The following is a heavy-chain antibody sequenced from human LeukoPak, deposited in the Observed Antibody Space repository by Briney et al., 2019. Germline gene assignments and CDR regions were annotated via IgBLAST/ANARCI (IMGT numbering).Heavy chain of an antibody. V-gene: IGHV3-48*04. D-gene: IGHD1-26*01. Sequence: PGGSLRLSCAASGFTFSSYSMNWVRQAPGKGLEWVSFISSSSSTIYYADSVKGRFTISRDNAKNSLYLQMNSLRAEDTAVYYCARDRGGSYSAIDYWGQGTLVPVSS. J-gene: IGHJ4*02. CDR3: ARDRGGSYSAIDY. CDR1: GFTFSSYS. CDR2: ISSSSSTI.